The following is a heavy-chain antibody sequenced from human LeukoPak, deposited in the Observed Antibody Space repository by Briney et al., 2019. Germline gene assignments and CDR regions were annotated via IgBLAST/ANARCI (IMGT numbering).Heavy chain of an antibody. CDR3: AREGQDATYYYYYMDV. CDR1: GYTFTSYA. CDR2: ISAYNGNT. Sequence: ASVKVSCKASGYTFTSYAMNWVRQAPGQGLEWMGWISAYNGNTNYAQKLQGRVTMTTDTSTSTAYMELRSLRSDDTAVYYCAREGQDATYYYYYMDVWGKGTTVTVSS. J-gene: IGHJ6*03. V-gene: IGHV1-18*01. D-gene: IGHD2-2*01.